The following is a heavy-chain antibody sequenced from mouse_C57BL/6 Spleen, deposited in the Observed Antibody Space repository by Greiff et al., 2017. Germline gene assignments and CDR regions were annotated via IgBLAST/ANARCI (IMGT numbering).Heavy chain of an antibody. CDR1: GYNFTSYW. V-gene: IGHV1-50*01. Sequence: QVQLQQPGAELVKPGASVKLSCKASGYNFTSYWMQWVKQRPGQGLEWIGEIDPSDCYTNYNQKFKGKATLTVDTSSSTAYLHLSSLTSEDSAVYYCARRPYYVGISYVDYWGQGTTLTVSS. CDR3: ARRPYYVGISYVDY. J-gene: IGHJ2*01. CDR2: IDPSDCYT. D-gene: IGHD1-1*01.